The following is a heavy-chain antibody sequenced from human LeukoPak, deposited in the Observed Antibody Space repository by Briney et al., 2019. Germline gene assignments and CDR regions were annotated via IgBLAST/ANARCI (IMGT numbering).Heavy chain of an antibody. D-gene: IGHD3-3*01. CDR1: GGSISSSSYY. CDR3: ARAFYDFWSGYSPRRFDP. J-gene: IGHJ5*02. Sequence: NPSETLSLTCTVSGGSISSSSYYWGWIRQPPGKGLEWIGSIYYSGSTYYNPSLKSRVTISVDTSKNQFSLKLSSVTAADTAVYYCARAFYDFWSGYSPRRFDPWGQGTLVTVSS. V-gene: IGHV4-39*07. CDR2: IYYSGST.